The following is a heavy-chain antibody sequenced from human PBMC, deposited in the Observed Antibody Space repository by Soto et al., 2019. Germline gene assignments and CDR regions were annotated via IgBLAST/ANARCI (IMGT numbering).Heavy chain of an antibody. D-gene: IGHD1-7*01. CDR2: INPNNGAT. Sequence: QVQLVQSGAEVKKPGASVKVSCKAPRYIFTAYFMHWVRQAPGQGLEWMGWINPNNGATHYGLSXXGRVTXXXXXXXXXXXMELXXXXXXXXXVYYCASHXXXXXXXPWGQ. V-gene: IGHV1-2*02. J-gene: IGHJ5*02. CDR1: RYIFTAYF. CDR3: ASHXXXXXXXP.